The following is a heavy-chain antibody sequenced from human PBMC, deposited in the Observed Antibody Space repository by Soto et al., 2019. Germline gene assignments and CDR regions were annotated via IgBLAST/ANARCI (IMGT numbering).Heavy chain of an antibody. Sequence: SETLSLTCTVSGGSISSGDYYWSWIRQPPGKGLEWIGYIYYSGSTYYNPSLERRVTISVDTSKNQFSLKLSSVTAEDTAVYYCARDKITGLFDYWGQGTLVPSP. J-gene: IGHJ4*02. CDR2: IYYSGST. CDR3: ARDKITGLFDY. D-gene: IGHD2-8*02. V-gene: IGHV4-30-4*01. CDR1: GGSISSGDYY.